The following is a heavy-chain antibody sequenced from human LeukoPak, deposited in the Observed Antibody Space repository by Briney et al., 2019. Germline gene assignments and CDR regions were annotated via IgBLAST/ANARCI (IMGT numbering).Heavy chain of an antibody. CDR3: ASPGTAVTTRNAFDI. CDR2: IRYDGSNK. V-gene: IGHV3-30*02. D-gene: IGHD4-17*01. Sequence: GGSLRLSCAASGFTFSSYGMHWVRQAPGKGLEWVAFIRYDGSNKYYADSVKGRFTISRDNSKNTLYLQMNSLRAEDTAVYYCASPGTAVTTRNAFDIWGQGTMVTVSS. CDR1: GFTFSSYG. J-gene: IGHJ3*02.